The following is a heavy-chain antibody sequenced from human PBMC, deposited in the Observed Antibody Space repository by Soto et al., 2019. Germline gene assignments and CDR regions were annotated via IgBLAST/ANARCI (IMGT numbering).Heavy chain of an antibody. J-gene: IGHJ4*02. Sequence: QVQLVQSGAEVKKPGSSVRVSCKASGDTFTFYSINWVRQAPGLGLEWMGRINPILSISNYAQMFQGRVTMTPDKSTSTAYMELSSLRSEDTAMYYCASGSVAGSPGFDYWGQGALVTVSS. CDR3: ASGSVAGSPGFDY. V-gene: IGHV1-69*02. D-gene: IGHD5-12*01. CDR2: INPILSIS. CDR1: GDTFTFYS.